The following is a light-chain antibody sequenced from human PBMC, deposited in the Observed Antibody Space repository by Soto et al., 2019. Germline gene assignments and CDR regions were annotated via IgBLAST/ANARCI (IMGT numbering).Light chain of an antibody. CDR1: QSVSSSY. CDR2: GAS. CDR3: QQRSNWPPIT. J-gene: IGKJ5*01. Sequence: EIVLTQSPGTLSLSPGERATLSCRASQSVSSSYLAWYQQKPGQAPRLLIYGASSRATGIPARFSGSGSGTDFTLTISSLEPEDFAVYYCQQRSNWPPITCGQGTRLDIK. V-gene: IGKV3D-20*02.